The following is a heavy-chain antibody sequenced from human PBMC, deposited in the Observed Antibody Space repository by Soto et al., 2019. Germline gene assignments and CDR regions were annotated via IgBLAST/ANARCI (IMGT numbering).Heavy chain of an antibody. V-gene: IGHV3-64D*06. D-gene: IGHD2-15*01. J-gene: IGHJ4*02. CDR3: GRRRRGGNDRAFGY. CDR1: GFTFNTYA. Sequence: PGGSLRLSCSASGFTFNTYAMHWVRQAPGKGLEYVSTITSNGGSTYYADSVKGRFTISRDNSKNTLYLQMSSLRTEDTALYYCGRRRRGGNDRAFGYYGQASLFTISS. CDR2: ITSNGGST.